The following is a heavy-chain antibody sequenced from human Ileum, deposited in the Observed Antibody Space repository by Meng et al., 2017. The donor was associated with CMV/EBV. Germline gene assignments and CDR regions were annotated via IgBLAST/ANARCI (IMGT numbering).Heavy chain of an antibody. CDR2: IDVAGSTI. Sequence: FTAFAMCWVRQAPVPGPVWVARIDVAGSTIYYAVCLRGRFTISRYNSKNTLYLQMSSLMAEDTAVYCCVKDYPMMSSVDYGSVFFDDWGLGTLVTVSS. CDR3: VKDYPMMSSVDYGSVFFDD. CDR1: FTAFA. J-gene: IGHJ4*02. V-gene: IGHV3-23*01. D-gene: IGHD4/OR15-4a*01.